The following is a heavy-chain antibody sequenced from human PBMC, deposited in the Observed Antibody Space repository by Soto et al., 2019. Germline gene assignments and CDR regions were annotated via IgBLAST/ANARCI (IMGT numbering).Heavy chain of an antibody. CDR2: IIPIFGTA. CDR1: GGTFSSYA. Sequence: QVQLVQSGAEVKKPGSSVKVSCKASGGTFSSYAISWVRQAPGQGLEWMGGIIPIFGTANYAQKFQGRVTITADKSASTAYMELGSLRSEDTAVYYCAREGGYCSSTSCYSAAVVIAGTTSMDYYYGMDVWGQGTTVTVSS. D-gene: IGHD2-2*01. CDR3: AREGGYCSSTSCYSAAVVIAGTTSMDYYYGMDV. J-gene: IGHJ6*02. V-gene: IGHV1-69*06.